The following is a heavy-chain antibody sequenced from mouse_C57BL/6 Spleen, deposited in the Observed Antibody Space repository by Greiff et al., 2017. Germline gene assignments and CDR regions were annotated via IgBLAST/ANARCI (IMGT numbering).Heavy chain of an antibody. CDR1: GYTFTSYW. V-gene: IGHV1-69*01. D-gene: IGHD1-1*01. J-gene: IGHJ2*01. Sequence: QVQLKQSGAELVMPGASVKLSCKASGYTFTSYWMHWVKQRPGQGLEWIGEIDPSDSYTNYNQKFKGKSTLTVDKSSSTAYMQLSSLTSEDSAVYYCARKTTVVPWYFDYWGQGTTLTVSS. CDR2: IDPSDSYT. CDR3: ARKTTVVPWYFDY.